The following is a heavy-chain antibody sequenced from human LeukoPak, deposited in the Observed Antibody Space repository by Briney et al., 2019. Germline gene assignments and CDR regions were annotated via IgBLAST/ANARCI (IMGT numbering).Heavy chain of an antibody. Sequence: ASVKVSCKASGCTFSSYAISWVRQAPGQGLEWMRGIIPTFGTANYAQKFQGRVTITADDSTSTAYMELSSLRSEDTAVYYCAMCYGSGSYWYYFVTWGPGTLVTVSS. CDR2: IIPTFGTA. D-gene: IGHD3-10*01. V-gene: IGHV1-69*13. CDR1: GCTFSSYA. J-gene: IGHJ4*02. CDR3: AMCYGSGSYWYYFVT.